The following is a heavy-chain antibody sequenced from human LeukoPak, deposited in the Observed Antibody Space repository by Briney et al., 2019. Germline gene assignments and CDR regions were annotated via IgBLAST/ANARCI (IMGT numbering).Heavy chain of an antibody. Sequence: PSETLSLTCTVSGGSISIYYWSWIRQPAGKGLEWIGRIYTSGSTNYNPSLKSRVTMSVDTSKNQFSLKLSSVTAADTAVYYCARSAIFGINYYYYYMDVWGKGTTVTVS. CDR3: ARSAIFGINYYYYYMDV. D-gene: IGHD3-3*01. V-gene: IGHV4-4*07. CDR2: IYTSGST. CDR1: GGSISIYY. J-gene: IGHJ6*03.